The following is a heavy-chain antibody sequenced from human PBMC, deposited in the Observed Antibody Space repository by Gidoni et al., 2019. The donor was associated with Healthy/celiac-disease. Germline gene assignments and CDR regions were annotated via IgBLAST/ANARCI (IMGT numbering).Heavy chain of an antibody. CDR2: ISYDGSNK. CDR1: GFTFSSYG. CDR3: AKVVVPAAIVFYMDV. Sequence: QVQLVVSGGGVVQPGRSLSLSCSASGFTFSSYGMHWVRQAPGKGLEWVAVISYDGSNKYYADSVKGRFTISRDNSKNTLYLQMNSLRAEDTAVYYCAKVVVPAAIVFYMDVWGKGTTVTVSS. D-gene: IGHD2-2*02. J-gene: IGHJ6*03. V-gene: IGHV3-30*18.